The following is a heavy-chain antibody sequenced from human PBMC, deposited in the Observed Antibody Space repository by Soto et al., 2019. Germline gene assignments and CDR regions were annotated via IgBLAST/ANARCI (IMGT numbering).Heavy chain of an antibody. CDR1: GVSLSTSGVG. Sequence: SGPTLVNPTQTLTLTCTFSGVSLSTSGVGVGWIRQPPGKALEWLAVIYWNDDRRYSPSLKSRLSIAKDTSKNLVVLAMTNMDPVDTATYYCAPLPRSWSPLHYWGQGILVTVSS. D-gene: IGHD2-8*02. J-gene: IGHJ4*02. CDR2: IYWNDDR. V-gene: IGHV2-5*01. CDR3: APLPRSWSPLHY.